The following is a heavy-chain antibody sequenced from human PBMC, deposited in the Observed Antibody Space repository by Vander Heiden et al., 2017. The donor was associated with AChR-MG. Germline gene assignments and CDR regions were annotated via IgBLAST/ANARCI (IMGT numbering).Heavy chain of an antibody. CDR2: ISSSSRTI. D-gene: IGHD4-17*01. V-gene: IGHV3-48*02. J-gene: IGHJ4*02. CDR3: ARDPNHDYGDYVGLSLDY. CDR1: GFTFSSYS. Sequence: EVQLVESGGGLVQPGGSLRLSCAASGFTFSSYSMSWVRQAPGKGLEWVSYISSSSRTIYYADSVKGRFTISRDNAKNSLYLQMNSLRDEDTAVYYCARDPNHDYGDYVGLSLDYWGQGTLVTVSS.